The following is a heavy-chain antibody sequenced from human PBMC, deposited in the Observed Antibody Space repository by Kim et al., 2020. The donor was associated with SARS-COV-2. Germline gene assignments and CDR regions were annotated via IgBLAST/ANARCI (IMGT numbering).Heavy chain of an antibody. J-gene: IGHJ3*02. D-gene: IGHD5-18*01. V-gene: IGHV3-9*01. CDR1: GFTFNDYS. CDR3: AKDMAFGLWIQLWLRGCWGAFDI. Sequence: GGSLRLSCAASGFTFNDYSMHWVRQAPGKGLEWVSGINRNSGSIYYADAVKGRFTISRDNAKNSLYLQMNNLRAEDTALYYCAKDMAFGLWIQLWLRGCWGAFDIWGKGTMVTVSS. CDR2: INRNSGSI.